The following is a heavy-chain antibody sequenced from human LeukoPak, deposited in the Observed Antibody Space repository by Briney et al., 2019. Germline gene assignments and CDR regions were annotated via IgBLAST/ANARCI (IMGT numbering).Heavy chain of an antibody. CDR1: GFSFKDYN. V-gene: IGHV3-33*08. Sequence: PGRSLRLSCAASGFSFKDYNMHWVRQAPGKGLEWLAFIRHDDSNKIYADSKQGRLTISRDNSKNTLYLQMNSLRVEDTAVYYCARTLTVAGTGSFDYWGQGTLVTVSS. J-gene: IGHJ4*02. D-gene: IGHD6-19*01. CDR2: IRHDDSNK. CDR3: ARTLTVAGTGSFDY.